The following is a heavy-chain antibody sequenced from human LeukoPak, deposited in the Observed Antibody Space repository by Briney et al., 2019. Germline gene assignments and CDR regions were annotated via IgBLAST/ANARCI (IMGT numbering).Heavy chain of an antibody. CDR2: ISSSSSTI. J-gene: IGHJ4*02. CDR1: GFTFSSYS. Sequence: GGSLRLSCAASGFTFSSYSMNWVRQAPGKGLEWVSYISSSSSTIFYADSVKGRFTISRDNAKNSLYLQMNSLRAEDTAVYYGARAPLSDYWGQGPLVTVSS. CDR3: ARAPLSDY. V-gene: IGHV3-48*01.